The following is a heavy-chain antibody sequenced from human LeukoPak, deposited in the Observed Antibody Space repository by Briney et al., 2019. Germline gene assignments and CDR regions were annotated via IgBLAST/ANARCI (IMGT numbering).Heavy chain of an antibody. CDR3: ARARGGDPSFDY. D-gene: IGHD2-21*02. Sequence: ASVKVSCKASGYTFTSYYMHWVRQAPGQGLEWMGVINPSGGSTSYAQKFQGRVTMTRDMSTSTVYMELSSLRSEDTAVYYCARARGGDPSFDYWGQGTLVTVSS. V-gene: IGHV1-46*01. CDR2: INPSGGST. CDR1: GYTFTSYY. J-gene: IGHJ4*02.